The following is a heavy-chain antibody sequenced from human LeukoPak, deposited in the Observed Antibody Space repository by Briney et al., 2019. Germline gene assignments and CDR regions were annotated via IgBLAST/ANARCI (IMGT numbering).Heavy chain of an antibody. CDR3: GPQSGYYFCGGYYPYYYYYNRDV. CDR1: GGSISSYY. V-gene: IGHV4-59*01. J-gene: IGHJ6*03. Sequence: SETLSLTCTVSGGSISSYYWSWIRQPPGKGLEWIGNIYYSGGTNYNPSLKSRVTISVDTSKNQFSLKLSSVTAADTAVYYCGPQSGYYFCGGYYPYYYYYNRDVGGKGTRFTVP. D-gene: IGHD3-3*01. CDR2: IYYSGGT.